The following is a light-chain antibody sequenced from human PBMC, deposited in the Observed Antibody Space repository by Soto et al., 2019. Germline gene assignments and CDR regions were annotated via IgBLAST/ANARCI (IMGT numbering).Light chain of an antibody. V-gene: IGLV2-14*01. CDR1: SSDLGGYNY. CDR3: ASYTNSNTLM. CDR2: EVT. Sequence: QSALTQPASVSGSPGQSITISCSGTSSDLGGYNYVSWYQQHPGKAPKLVIYEVTNRPSGVSDRFSGSKSGNTASLTISGLQAEDEADYYCASYTNSNTLMFGGGTKVTVL. J-gene: IGLJ3*02.